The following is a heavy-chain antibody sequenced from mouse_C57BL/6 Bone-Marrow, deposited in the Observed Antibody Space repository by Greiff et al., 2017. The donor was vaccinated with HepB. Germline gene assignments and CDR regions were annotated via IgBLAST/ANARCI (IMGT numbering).Heavy chain of an antibody. CDR3: TSDGYFFAY. CDR1: GFTFSSYA. Sequence: EVMLVESGEGLVKPGGSLKLSCAASGFTFSSYAMSWVRQTPEKRLEWVAYISSGGDYIYYADTVKGRFYISRDNARNTLYLQMSSLKSEDTAMYYCTSDGYFFAYWGQGTLVTVSA. D-gene: IGHD2-3*01. J-gene: IGHJ3*01. CDR2: ISSGGDYI. V-gene: IGHV5-9-1*02.